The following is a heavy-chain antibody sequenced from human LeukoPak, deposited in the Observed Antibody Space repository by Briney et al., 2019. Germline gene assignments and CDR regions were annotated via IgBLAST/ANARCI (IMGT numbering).Heavy chain of an antibody. CDR2: INSDGSST. V-gene: IGHV3-74*01. CDR1: GFTFSSYW. J-gene: IGHJ4*02. D-gene: IGHD3-10*01. CDR3: ARDRRFYGSGEGTVDY. Sequence: GGSLRLSCAASGFTFSSYWMHWVRQAPGKGLVWVSRINSDGSSTSYADSVKGRFTISRDNAKSSLYLQMNSLRAEDTAVYYCARDRRFYGSGEGTVDYWGQGTLVTVSS.